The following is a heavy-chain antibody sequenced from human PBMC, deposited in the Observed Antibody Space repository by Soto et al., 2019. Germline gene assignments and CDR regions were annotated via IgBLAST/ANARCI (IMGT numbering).Heavy chain of an antibody. D-gene: IGHD4-17*01. CDR2: IYYSGNT. CDR3: ARYYYGEIDY. CDR1: GGSISSSSYY. Sequence: PSETLSLTCTVSGGSISSSSYYWVWIRQPPGKGLEWIGSIYYSGNTNYNPPLKSRVTISVDTSKNQFSLKLSSVTAADTAVYYCARYYYGEIDYWGQGTQVTVS. V-gene: IGHV4-39*01. J-gene: IGHJ4*02.